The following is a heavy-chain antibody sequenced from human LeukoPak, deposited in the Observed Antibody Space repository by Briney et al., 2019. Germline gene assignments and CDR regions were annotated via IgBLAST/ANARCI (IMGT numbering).Heavy chain of an antibody. Sequence: GGSLRLSCAASGFTFSSYSMNWVRQAPGKGLEWVSSIRSSSSYIYYADSVKGRLTISRDNAKNSLYLQMNSLRAEDTAVYYCARDLVVPAALAAFDIWGQGTMVTVSS. CDR3: ARDLVVPAALAAFDI. J-gene: IGHJ3*02. CDR1: GFTFSSYS. CDR2: IRSSSSYI. V-gene: IGHV3-21*01. D-gene: IGHD2-2*01.